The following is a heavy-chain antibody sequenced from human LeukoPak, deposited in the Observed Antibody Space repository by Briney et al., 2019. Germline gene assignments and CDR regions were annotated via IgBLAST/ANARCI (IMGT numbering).Heavy chain of an antibody. CDR1: GGSISSYY. V-gene: IGHV4-59*01. CDR2: IYYTGST. Sequence: PSETLSLTCTVSGGSISSYYWSWIRQPPGKGLEWIGYIYYTGSTNYNPSLKSRVTISVDTSKNQFSLKLSSVTAADTAVYYCARHRDYYDTWGHGTLVTVSS. CDR3: ARHRDYYDT. J-gene: IGHJ4*01. D-gene: IGHD3-22*01.